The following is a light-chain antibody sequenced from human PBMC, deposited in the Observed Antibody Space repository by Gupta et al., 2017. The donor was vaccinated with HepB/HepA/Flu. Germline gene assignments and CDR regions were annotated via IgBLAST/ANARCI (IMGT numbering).Light chain of an antibody. V-gene: IGKV1-27*01. CDR1: QGISSY. CDR2: AAS. Sequence: DIQMTQSPSSLSASVGDRVTITCRASQGISSYLAWYQQKPGKVPKLLIYAASTLQSGVPSRFSGSGSGTDFTLTISSLQPEDVATYYCQKGNTAPRTFGQGTKVEIK. J-gene: IGKJ1*01. CDR3: QKGNTAPRT.